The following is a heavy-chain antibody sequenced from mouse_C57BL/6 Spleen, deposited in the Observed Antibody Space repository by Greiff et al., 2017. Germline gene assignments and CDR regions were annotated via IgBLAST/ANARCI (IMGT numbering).Heavy chain of an antibody. CDR1: GYTFTSYD. J-gene: IGHJ4*01. V-gene: IGHV1-85*01. CDR2: IYPRDGST. D-gene: IGHD1-1*01. Sequence: QVQLQQSGPELVKPGASVKLSCKASGYTFTSYDINWVKQRPGQGLEWIGWIYPRDGSTKYNEKFKGKATLTVDTSSSTAYMELYSLTSEDSAVYFCAGTTVVPYYAMDYWGQGTSVTVSS. CDR3: AGTTVVPYYAMDY.